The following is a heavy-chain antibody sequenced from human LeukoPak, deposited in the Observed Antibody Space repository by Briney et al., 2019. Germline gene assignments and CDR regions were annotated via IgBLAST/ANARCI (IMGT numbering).Heavy chain of an antibody. CDR2: ISYDGSNK. Sequence: GGSLRLSCAASGFTFSSYGMHWVRQAPGKGLEWVAVISYDGSNKYYADSVKGRFTISRDNSKNTLYLQMNSLRAEDTAAYYCARVPPGSGYMDVWGKGTTVTISS. J-gene: IGHJ6*03. V-gene: IGHV3-30*03. CDR3: ARVPPGSGYMDV. CDR1: GFTFSSYG.